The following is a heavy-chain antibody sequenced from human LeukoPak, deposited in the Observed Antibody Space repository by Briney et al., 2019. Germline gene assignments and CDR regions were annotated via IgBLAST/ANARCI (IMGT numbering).Heavy chain of an antibody. J-gene: IGHJ4*02. CDR1: GYTFTGYY. CDR3: ARDNDSRDPPHFDY. V-gene: IGHV1-2*02. Sequence: ASVKVSCKASGYTFTGYYMHWVRQAPGQGLEWMGWINPNSGGTNYAQKFQGRVTMTRDTSISTAYMELSRMRSEDTAVYYCARDNDSRDPPHFDYWGQGTLVTVSS. CDR2: INPNSGGT. D-gene: IGHD3-16*01.